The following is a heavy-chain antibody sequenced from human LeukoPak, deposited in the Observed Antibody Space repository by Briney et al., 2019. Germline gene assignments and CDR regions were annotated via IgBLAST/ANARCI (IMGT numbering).Heavy chain of an antibody. CDR3: ARGGALGYYYYGMDV. CDR2: INPNSGGI. CDR1: GYTFTGYY. Sequence: GASVKVSCKASGYTFTGYYMHWVRQAPGQGLEWMGWINPNSGGINYAQKFQGRVTMTRDTSISTAYMELSRLRSDDTVVYYCARGGALGYYYYGMDVWGQGTTVTVSS. D-gene: IGHD3-16*01. J-gene: IGHJ6*02. V-gene: IGHV1-2*02.